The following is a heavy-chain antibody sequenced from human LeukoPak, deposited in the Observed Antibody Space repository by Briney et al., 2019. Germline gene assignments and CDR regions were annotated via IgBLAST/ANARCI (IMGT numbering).Heavy chain of an antibody. V-gene: IGHV3-9*01. J-gene: IGHJ6*02. Sequence: GGSLRLSCAASGFTFDDYGMSWVRQAPGKGLEWVSGISWNSGSIGYADSVKGRFTISRDNAKNSLYLQMNSLRAEDTALYYCAKEHARSTRFRYYYGMDVWGQGTTVTVSS. CDR2: ISWNSGSI. CDR1: GFTFDDYG. D-gene: IGHD2-2*01. CDR3: AKEHARSTRFRYYYGMDV.